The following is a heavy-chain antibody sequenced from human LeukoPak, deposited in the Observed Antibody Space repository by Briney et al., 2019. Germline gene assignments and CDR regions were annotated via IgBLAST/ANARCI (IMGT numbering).Heavy chain of an antibody. V-gene: IGHV4-4*02. J-gene: IGHJ1*01. Sequence: SGTLSLTCAVSGGSISSSNWWSWVRQPPGKGLEWIGEIYHSGSTNYNPSLKSRVTISVDKSKNQFSLKLSSVTAADTAVYYCAREEEYYYESSGYYFIQHWGQGTLVTVSS. CDR2: IYHSGST. CDR1: GGSISSSNW. D-gene: IGHD3-22*01. CDR3: AREEEYYYESSGYYFIQH.